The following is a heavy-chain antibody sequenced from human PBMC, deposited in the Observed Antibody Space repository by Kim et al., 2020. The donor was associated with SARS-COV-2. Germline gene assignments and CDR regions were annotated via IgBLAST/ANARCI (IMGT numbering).Heavy chain of an antibody. V-gene: IGHV5-10-1*01. CDR2: IDPSDSYT. J-gene: IGHJ2*01. D-gene: IGHD6-13*01. Sequence: GESLKISCKGSGYSFTSYWISWVRQMPGKGLERMGRIDPSDSYTNYSPSFQGHVTISADKSISTAYLQWSSLKASDTAMYYCARLQAGGSSWYFMAWYFDLWGRGTLVTVSS. CDR1: GYSFTSYW. CDR3: ARLQAGGSSWYFMAWYFDL.